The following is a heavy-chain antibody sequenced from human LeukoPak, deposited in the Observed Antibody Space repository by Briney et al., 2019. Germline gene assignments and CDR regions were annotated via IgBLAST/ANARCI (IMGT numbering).Heavy chain of an antibody. Sequence: SDTLSLTCAVYGVSYSGYYWSWLRQPPGKGRKGIGEINHSGRTNYNPSLKSRDTISRDTSKNQFSLKLSSVTAADTAVYYCARGELDTAMVVIVGATYFDYWGQGTLVTVSS. J-gene: IGHJ4*02. V-gene: IGHV4-34*01. CDR2: INHSGRT. CDR3: ARGELDTAMVVIVGATYFDY. D-gene: IGHD5-18*01. CDR1: GVSYSGYY.